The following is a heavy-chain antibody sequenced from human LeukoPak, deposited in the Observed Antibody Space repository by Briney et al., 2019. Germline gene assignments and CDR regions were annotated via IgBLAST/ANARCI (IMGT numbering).Heavy chain of an antibody. CDR2: INHSGST. CDR1: GGSFSGYY. D-gene: IGHD3-16*02. Sequence: SDTLSLTCDVYGGSFSGYYWSWIRQPPGKGLEWIGEINHSGSTNYNPSLKSRVTMSVDTSKNQFSLKLSSVTAADTAVYYCARSNYVWGSYRPRQSDAFDIWGQGTMVTVSS. CDR3: ARSNYVWGSYRPRQSDAFDI. J-gene: IGHJ3*02. V-gene: IGHV4-34*01.